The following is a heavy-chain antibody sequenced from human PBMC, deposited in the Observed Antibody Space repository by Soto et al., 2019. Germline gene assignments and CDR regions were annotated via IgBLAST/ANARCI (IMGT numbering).Heavy chain of an antibody. CDR2: IYPSDSDT. CDR1: GYNFAGYW. V-gene: IGHV5-51*01. D-gene: IGHD1-1*01. Sequence: PVESLKISCKGSGYNFAGYWIAWVRQMPGKGLELMGIIYPSDSDTRYRPSFQGQVTISADKSISSAYLQWSSLRASDTAMYYCARGGGSTRTFDYWGQGTPVTVSS. CDR3: ARGGGSTRTFDY. J-gene: IGHJ4*02.